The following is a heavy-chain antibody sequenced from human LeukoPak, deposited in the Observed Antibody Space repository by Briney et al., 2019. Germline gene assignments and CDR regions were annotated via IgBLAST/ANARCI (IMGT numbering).Heavy chain of an antibody. CDR1: GLIFGRYA. Sequence: PGGSLRLSCAASGLIFGRYAMTWVRQAPGKGLEWVSSITGNGGGTDYADSVEGRFTISRDNSKNTLFLQMNSLRAEDTALYYCTKDPNGDYVGAFDMWGPGTMVTVSS. V-gene: IGHV3-23*01. CDR2: ITGNGGGT. J-gene: IGHJ3*02. CDR3: TKDPNGDYVGAFDM. D-gene: IGHD4-17*01.